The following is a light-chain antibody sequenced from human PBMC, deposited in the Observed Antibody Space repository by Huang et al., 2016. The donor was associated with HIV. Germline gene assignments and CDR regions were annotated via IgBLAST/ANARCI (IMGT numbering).Light chain of an antibody. CDR3: QQYNNWWA. CDR1: QSVGRN. J-gene: IGKJ1*01. V-gene: IGKV3-15*01. Sequence: EIVMTQSPATLSVSPGERATLSCTASQSVGRNLAWYQQKPGQAPRLLIYGASTRATGVTARFSGGGAGTEFILTISILQSEDFAVYYCQQYNNWWAFGPGTKVEIK. CDR2: GAS.